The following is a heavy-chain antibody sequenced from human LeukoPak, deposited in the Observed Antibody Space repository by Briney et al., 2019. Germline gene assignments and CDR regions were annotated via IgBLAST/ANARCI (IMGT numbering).Heavy chain of an antibody. CDR1: GYIFTAYY. Sequence: ASVKVSCKSSGYIFTAYYMHWVRQAPGQGLEWMGWINPNSGGTNYAQKFQGRVTMTRDTSISTAYMELSRLRSDDTAVYYCALVAATPAGFDYWGQGTLVTASS. CDR2: INPNSGGT. CDR3: ALVAATPAGFDY. D-gene: IGHD2-15*01. J-gene: IGHJ4*01. V-gene: IGHV1-2*02.